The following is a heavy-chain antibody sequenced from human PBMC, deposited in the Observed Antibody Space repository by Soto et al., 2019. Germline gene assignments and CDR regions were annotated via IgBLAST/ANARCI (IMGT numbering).Heavy chain of an antibody. V-gene: IGHV1-69*01. Sequence: QVQLVQSGAEVKKPGSSVKVSCKASGGTFSSYAISWVRQAPGQGLEWMGGVIPICGTANYAQKFQGRVTITADESTSRAYMELSSLRSEDTAVYYCARGAPTAMVTAAHSDYYGMDLWGKGTTVTVSS. CDR3: ARGAPTAMVTAAHSDYYGMDL. CDR1: GGTFSSYA. J-gene: IGHJ6*04. D-gene: IGHD5-18*01. CDR2: VIPICGTA.